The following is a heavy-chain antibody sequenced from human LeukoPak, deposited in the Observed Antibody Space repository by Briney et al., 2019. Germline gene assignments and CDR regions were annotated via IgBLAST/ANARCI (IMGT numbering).Heavy chain of an antibody. D-gene: IGHD3-10*01. Sequence: GGSLRLSCAASGFTFSSYWMSWVRQAPGKGLEWVSAISGSGGSTYYADSVKGRFTISRDNSKNTLYLQMNSLRAEDTAVYYCAKVFLWFGEPDYFDYWGQGTLVTVSS. V-gene: IGHV3-23*01. CDR2: ISGSGGST. CDR1: GFTFSSYW. CDR3: AKVFLWFGEPDYFDY. J-gene: IGHJ4*02.